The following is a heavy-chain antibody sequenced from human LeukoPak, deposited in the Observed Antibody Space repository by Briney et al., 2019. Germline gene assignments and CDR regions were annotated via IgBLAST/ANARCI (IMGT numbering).Heavy chain of an antibody. Sequence: GGSLRLSYAASGFTFSSYAMSWVRQAPGKGVEWVSAISGSGGSTYYADSVKGRFTISRDNSKNTLYLQMNSLRAEDTAVYYCAKGEWLASPFDYWGQGTLVTVSS. CDR1: GFTFSSYA. D-gene: IGHD6-19*01. CDR2: ISGSGGST. J-gene: IGHJ4*02. V-gene: IGHV3-23*01. CDR3: AKGEWLASPFDY.